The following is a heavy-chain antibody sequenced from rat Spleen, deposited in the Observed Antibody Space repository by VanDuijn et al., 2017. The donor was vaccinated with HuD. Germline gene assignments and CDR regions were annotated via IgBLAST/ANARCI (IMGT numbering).Heavy chain of an antibody. J-gene: IGHJ1*01. D-gene: IGHD3-4*01. V-gene: IGHV5-19*01. CDR3: ARHPQLGTFWYFDF. CDR2: ISPTGFIT. CDR1: GFTFSNYG. Sequence: EVRLVESGGGLVQPGRSLKLSCAASGFTFSNYGMHWIRQAPTKGLEWVASISPTGFITNYRDSVKGRFTISRDNAKSTLYLQMDSLRSEDTATYYCARHPQLGTFWYFDFWGPGTMVTVSS.